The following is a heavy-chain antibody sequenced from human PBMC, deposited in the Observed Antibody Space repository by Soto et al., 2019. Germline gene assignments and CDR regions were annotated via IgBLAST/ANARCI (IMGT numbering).Heavy chain of an antibody. CDR3: ANGFPRGSSAPVY. CDR1: GFTFSSYG. D-gene: IGHD6-6*01. CDR2: ISYDGSNK. J-gene: IGHJ4*02. Sequence: QPGGSLRLSCAASGFTFSSYGMHWVRQAPGKGLEWVAVISYDGSNKYYADSVKGRFTISRDNSKNTLYLQMNSLRAEDTAVYYCANGFPRGSSAPVYWGQGTLVTVSS. V-gene: IGHV3-30*18.